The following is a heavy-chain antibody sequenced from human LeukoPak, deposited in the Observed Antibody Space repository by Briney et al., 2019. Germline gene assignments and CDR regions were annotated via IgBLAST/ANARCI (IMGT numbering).Heavy chain of an antibody. J-gene: IGHJ3*02. V-gene: IGHV1-69*04. Sequence: AASVKVSCKASGGTFSSYAISWVRQAPGQGLEWMGRIIPILGIANYAQKFQGRVTITADKSTSTAYMELSSLRSEDTAVYYCARGRSGSRGLQAYFDAFDIWGQGTMVTVSS. CDR3: ARGRSGSRGLQAYFDAFDI. D-gene: IGHD6-25*01. CDR1: GGTFSSYA. CDR2: IIPILGIA.